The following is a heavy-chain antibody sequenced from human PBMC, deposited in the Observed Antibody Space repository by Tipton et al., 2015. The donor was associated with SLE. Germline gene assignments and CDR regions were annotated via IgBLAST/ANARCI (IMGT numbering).Heavy chain of an antibody. D-gene: IGHD5/OR15-5a*01. J-gene: IGHJ4*02. CDR1: GVSISDHS. CDR2: ISYSGRS. Sequence: TLSLTCTVSGVSISDHSWGWIRQPPGKGLEWIGYISYSGRSNYNPSLKSQVTISLDTSKNQVPLKVSSVTAADTAVYYCARRVRGSYYFDYWGQGTLVTVSS. CDR3: ARRVRGSYYFDY. V-gene: IGHV4-59*08.